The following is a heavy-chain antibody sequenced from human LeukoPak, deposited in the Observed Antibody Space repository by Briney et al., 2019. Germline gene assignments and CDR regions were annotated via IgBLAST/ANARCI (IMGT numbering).Heavy chain of an antibody. V-gene: IGHV3-23*01. D-gene: IGHD6-19*01. Sequence: GRSLRLSCAASGFTFSSYGMHWVRQAPGKGLEWVSAISGSGGSTYYADSVKGRFTISRDNSKNTLYLQMNSLRAEDTAVYYCAKDRGAVAGTSDAFDIWGQGTMVTVSS. CDR1: GFTFSSYG. CDR2: ISGSGGST. CDR3: AKDRGAVAGTSDAFDI. J-gene: IGHJ3*02.